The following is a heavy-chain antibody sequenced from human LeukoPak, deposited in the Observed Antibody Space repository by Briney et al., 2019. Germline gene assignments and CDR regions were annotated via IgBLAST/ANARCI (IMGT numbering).Heavy chain of an antibody. CDR1: GASISSYY. D-gene: IGHD3-10*01. CDR3: ASQIGFGELFSDY. J-gene: IGHJ4*02. Sequence: SETLSLTCTVSGASISSYYWSWIRQPAGKALEWIGRIYVTGSTTYNPSLKSRVTMSLDTSKNHFSLKLRSVTAADTAVYYCASQIGFGELFSDYWGQGTLVTVSS. CDR2: IYVTGST. V-gene: IGHV4-4*07.